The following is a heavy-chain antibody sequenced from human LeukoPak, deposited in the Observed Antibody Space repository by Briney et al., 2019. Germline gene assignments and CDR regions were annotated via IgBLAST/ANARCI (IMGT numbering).Heavy chain of an antibody. D-gene: IGHD5-24*01. J-gene: IGHJ4*02. CDR3: ATGADRRDGYNYHY. CDR1: GGSISSSSYY. V-gene: IGHV4-39*01. CDR2: IYYSGST. Sequence: PSETLSLTCTVSGGSISSSSYYWGWIRQPPGKGLEWIGSIYYSGSTYSNPSLKSRVTISADTSKNQFSLKLSSVTAADTAVYYCATGADRRDGYNYHYWGQGTLVTVSS.